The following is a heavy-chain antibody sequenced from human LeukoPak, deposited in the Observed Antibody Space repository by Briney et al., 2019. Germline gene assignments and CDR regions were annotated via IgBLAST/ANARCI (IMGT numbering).Heavy chain of an antibody. Sequence: SETLSLTCTVSGGSISSYYWSWIRQPAGKGLGWIGRIYTSGSTNYNPSLKSRVTMSVDTSKNQFSLKLSSVTAADTAVYYCARDREAAADFDYWGQGTLVTVSS. CDR2: IYTSGST. CDR3: ARDREAAADFDY. D-gene: IGHD6-13*01. J-gene: IGHJ4*02. V-gene: IGHV4-4*07. CDR1: GGSISSYY.